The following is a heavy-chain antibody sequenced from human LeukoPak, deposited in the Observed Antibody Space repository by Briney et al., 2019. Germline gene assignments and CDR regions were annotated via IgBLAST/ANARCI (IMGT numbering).Heavy chain of an antibody. D-gene: IGHD3-22*01. CDR3: ARAYYYDSSGYSNFDY. CDR2: IIPIFGTA. J-gene: IGHJ4*02. Sequence: SVKVSCKASGGTFSSYAISWVRQAPGQGLEWMGGIIPIFGTANYAQKFQGRVTITTDESTSTAYMELSSLRSEDTAVYYCARAYYYDSSGYSNFDYWGQGTLVTVSS. CDR1: GGTFSSYA. V-gene: IGHV1-69*05.